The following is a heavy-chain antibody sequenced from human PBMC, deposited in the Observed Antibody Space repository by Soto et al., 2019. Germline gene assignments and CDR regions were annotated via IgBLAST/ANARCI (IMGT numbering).Heavy chain of an antibody. Sequence: PSETLSLTCTVSGGSISRTSYYWGWIRQPPGKGLEWIGTIYYSGSTYYNPSLKSRVTISVDMSKNNFSLKLSSVTAADTAVYYCARDRATMVRGVIPRWFYPWGQGTLVTVSS. J-gene: IGHJ5*02. CDR3: ARDRATMVRGVIPRWFYP. CDR2: IYYSGST. D-gene: IGHD3-10*01. V-gene: IGHV4-39*02. CDR1: GGSISRTSYY.